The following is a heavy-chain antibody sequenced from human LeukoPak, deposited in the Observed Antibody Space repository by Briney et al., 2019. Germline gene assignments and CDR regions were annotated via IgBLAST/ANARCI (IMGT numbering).Heavy chain of an antibody. CDR2: INPSGGST. CDR3: ARDRRDEDYFDY. Sequence: GASVKVSCKASGYTFTSYYMHWVRQAPGQGLEWMGIINPSGGSTSYAQKFQGRVTMTRDTFTSTVYMELSSLRSEDTAVYYCARDRRDEDYFDYWGQGTLVTVSS. CDR1: GYTFTSYY. V-gene: IGHV1-46*01. J-gene: IGHJ4*02.